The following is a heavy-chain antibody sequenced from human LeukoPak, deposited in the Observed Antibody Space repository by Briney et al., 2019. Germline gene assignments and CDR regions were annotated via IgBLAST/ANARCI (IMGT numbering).Heavy chain of an antibody. Sequence: ASVKVSCKASGYTFTGYYMHWGRQAPGQGLEWMGWINPNSGGTNYAQKFQGRVTMTRDTSISTAYMELSRLRSDDTAVYYCARDQDSSGRNWFDPWGQGTLVTVSS. CDR1: GYTFTGYY. V-gene: IGHV1-2*02. J-gene: IGHJ5*02. CDR3: ARDQDSSGRNWFDP. D-gene: IGHD3-22*01. CDR2: INPNSGGT.